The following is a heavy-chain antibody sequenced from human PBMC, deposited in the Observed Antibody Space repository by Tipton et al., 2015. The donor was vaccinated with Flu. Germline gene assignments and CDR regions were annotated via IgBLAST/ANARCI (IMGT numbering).Heavy chain of an antibody. D-gene: IGHD2-15*01. V-gene: IGHV1-69*01. Sequence: QMQLVQSGAEVKRPGSSVKVSCKASGGTFSNYGITWVRQAPGQGLEWMGGIIPVFGSAKYPQKLQDRVTITADESTSTTYMELSRLGSEATPLYYFAGWALADSTHVSFHIWGHGTTVPVSS. CDR3: AGWALADSTHVSFHI. J-gene: IGHJ3*02. CDR1: GGTFSNYG. CDR2: IIPVFGSA.